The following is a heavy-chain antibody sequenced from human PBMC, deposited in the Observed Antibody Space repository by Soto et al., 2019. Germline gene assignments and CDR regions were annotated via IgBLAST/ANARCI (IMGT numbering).Heavy chain of an antibody. CDR1: GFTFSRQA. Sequence: QVQLVESGGGVVQRERSLRLSCAVSGFTFSRQAMHWVRQAPGRGLEWVAVIWYHGVDKYYADSVKGRFTISRDNSKNTVYLQMNSLRGEDTAVYYCATGFLGLCTGGNCPLDSWGQGSLVTVSS. V-gene: IGHV3-33*01. CDR3: ATGFLGLCTGGNCPLDS. J-gene: IGHJ4*02. CDR2: IWYHGVDK. D-gene: IGHD2-15*01.